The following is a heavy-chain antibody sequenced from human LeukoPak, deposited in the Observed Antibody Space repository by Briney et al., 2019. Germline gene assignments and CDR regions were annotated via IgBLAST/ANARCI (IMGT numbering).Heavy chain of an antibody. CDR1: GFTFSNYV. CDR2: ITGGGGTT. Sequence: GGSLRLSCAASGFTFSNYVLIWVRQAPGRGLEWVSAITGGGGTTSYADSVKGWFTISRDNSRNTLYLQMNSLRAEDAAVYYCAKDREVSAARVYDYWGQGTLVTVSS. J-gene: IGHJ4*02. D-gene: IGHD2-2*01. V-gene: IGHV3-23*01. CDR3: AKDREVSAARVYDY.